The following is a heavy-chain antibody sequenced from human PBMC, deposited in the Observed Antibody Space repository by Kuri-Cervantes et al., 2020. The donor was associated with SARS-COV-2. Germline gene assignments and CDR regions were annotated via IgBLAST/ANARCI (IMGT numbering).Heavy chain of an antibody. V-gene: IGHV3-48*01. CDR3: ASDRDYADGRY. Sequence: GESLKISCAASGFTFSSYSMNWVRQAPGKGLEWVSYISSSSSTIYYADSVKGRFTISRDDSKNTLYLQMNSLKTDDTALYYCASDRDYADGRYWGQGTLVTVSS. CDR2: ISSSSSTI. J-gene: IGHJ4*02. CDR1: GFTFSSYS. D-gene: IGHD4-17*01.